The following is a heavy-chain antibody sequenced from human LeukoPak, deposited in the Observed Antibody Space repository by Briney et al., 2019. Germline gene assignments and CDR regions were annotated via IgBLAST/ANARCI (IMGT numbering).Heavy chain of an antibody. D-gene: IGHD3-10*01. CDR2: ISGSGGSS. J-gene: IGHJ4*02. CDR1: GFTFSNYA. Sequence: GGSLRLSCAASGFTFSNYAMSWVRQAPGKGLEWVSAISGSGGSSYYADSVKGRFTISRDNSKNTLYLQMNSLRAEDTAVYYCARGLITMVRGGTGQFDYWGQGTLVTVSS. V-gene: IGHV3-23*01. CDR3: ARGLITMVRGGTGQFDY.